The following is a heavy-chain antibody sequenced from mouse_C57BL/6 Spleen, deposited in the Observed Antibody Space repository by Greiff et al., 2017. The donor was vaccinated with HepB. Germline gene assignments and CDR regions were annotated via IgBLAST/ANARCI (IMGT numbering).Heavy chain of an antibody. CDR3: ALREEANWGYYFDY. D-gene: IGHD4-1*01. CDR2: INPYNGGT. CDR1: GYTFTDYY. V-gene: IGHV1-19*01. Sequence: EVQLQQSGPVLVKPGASVKMSCKASGYTFTDYYMNWVKQSHGKSLEWIGVINPYNGGTSYNQKFKGKATLTVDKSSSTAYMELNSLTSEDSAVYYCALREEANWGYYFDYWGQGTTLTVSS. J-gene: IGHJ2*01.